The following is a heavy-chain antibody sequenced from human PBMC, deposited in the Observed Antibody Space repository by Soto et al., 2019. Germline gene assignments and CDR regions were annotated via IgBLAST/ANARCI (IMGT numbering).Heavy chain of an antibody. Sequence: QVQLVQSGAEVKKPESSVKVSCKASGGTFCSYAISWVRQAPGQGLEWMGGIIPIFGTANYAQKFQGRVTITADESTSTAYMELSSLRSEDTAVYYCARHPVGLSYYYGMDVWGQGTTVTVSS. CDR1: GGTFCSYA. CDR2: IIPIFGTA. V-gene: IGHV1-69*12. CDR3: ARHPVGLSYYYGMDV. J-gene: IGHJ6*02.